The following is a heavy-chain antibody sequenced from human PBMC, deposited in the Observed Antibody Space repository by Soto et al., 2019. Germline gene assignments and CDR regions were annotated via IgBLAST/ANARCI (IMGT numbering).Heavy chain of an antibody. Sequence: GGSLRLSCAASGVTVSSNYMSWVRQAPGKGLEWVSVIYGGGSTYYADPVKGRFTISRDNSKNTLYLQMNSLRAEDTAVYYCARDSGYGDYVYDYWGQGTLVTVSS. CDR2: IYGGGST. V-gene: IGHV3-53*01. CDR3: ARDSGYGDYVYDY. CDR1: GVTVSSNY. J-gene: IGHJ4*02. D-gene: IGHD4-17*01.